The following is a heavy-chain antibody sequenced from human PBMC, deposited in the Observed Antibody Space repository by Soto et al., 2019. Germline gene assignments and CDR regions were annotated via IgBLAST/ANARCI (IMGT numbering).Heavy chain of an antibody. CDR3: ARGLRDFDLRLPFGY. Sequence: GGSLRLSCAASGFTFKNYAMHWVRQAPGKVPELVAVISYDGSIEFYAESVKGRFTISRDDFKNTMFLQMGSLRVEDTAVYYCARGLRDFDLRLPFGYWGQGTLVTVSS. CDR2: ISYDGSIE. D-gene: IGHD3-9*01. J-gene: IGHJ4*02. CDR1: GFTFKNYA. V-gene: IGHV3-30-3*01.